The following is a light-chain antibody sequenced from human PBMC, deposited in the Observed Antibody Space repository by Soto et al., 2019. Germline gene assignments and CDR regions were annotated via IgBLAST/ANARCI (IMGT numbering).Light chain of an antibody. CDR3: QQTSTPPYT. V-gene: IGKV1-39*01. CDR2: AAS. Sequence: DIQMTQSPSSLSASVGDIITITCRASQTISSRLNWYQQTPGKVPKLLIYAASNLEGGVPSRFRGSASGADFTSTISSLQPDDFATYYCQQTSTPPYTFGQGTKLQLK. J-gene: IGKJ2*01. CDR1: QTISSR.